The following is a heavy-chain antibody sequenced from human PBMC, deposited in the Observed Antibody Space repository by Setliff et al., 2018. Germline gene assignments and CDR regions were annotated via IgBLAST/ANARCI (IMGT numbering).Heavy chain of an antibody. CDR1: GGSISSSSYY. Sequence: PSETLSLTCTVSGGSISSSSYYWGWIRQPPGKGLEWIGSIYYSGSTYYNPSLKSRVTISMDTSKNQFSLKLSTVTAANTAVYYCARPRGGVEGYFDYWGQGTLVTGSS. J-gene: IGHJ4*02. CDR2: IYYSGST. CDR3: ARPRGGVEGYFDY. D-gene: IGHD2-15*01. V-gene: IGHV4-39*01.